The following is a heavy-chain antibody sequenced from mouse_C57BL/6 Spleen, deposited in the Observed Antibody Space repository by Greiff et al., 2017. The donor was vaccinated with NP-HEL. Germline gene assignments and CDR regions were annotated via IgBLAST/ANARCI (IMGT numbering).Heavy chain of an antibody. CDR3: ARPYYGSSYDFDY. Sequence: QVQLKESGPELVKPGASVKISCKASGYAFSSSWMNWVKQRPGKGLEWIGRIYPGDGDTNYNEKFKGKATFTADTSSNTAYMQLSSLTTEDSAIYYCARPYYGSSYDFDYWGQGTTLTVSS. D-gene: IGHD1-1*01. V-gene: IGHV1-82*01. CDR1: GYAFSSSW. CDR2: IYPGDGDT. J-gene: IGHJ2*01.